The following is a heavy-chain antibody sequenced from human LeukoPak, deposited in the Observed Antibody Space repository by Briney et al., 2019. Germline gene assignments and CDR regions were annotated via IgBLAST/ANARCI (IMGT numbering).Heavy chain of an antibody. J-gene: IGHJ3*02. D-gene: IGHD5-24*01. Sequence: KAGESLKISCKGSGYDFPRHWIGWVRQMAGRGLEWMGTNHPGDANIDIGYSPSFQGQVTISADKSISTAYLQWSSLRASDTAMYYCARQRSRDGYNYDGFDIWGQGTMVTVPS. CDR3: ARQRSRDGYNYDGFDI. CDR1: GYDFPRHW. CDR2: NHPGDANIDI. V-gene: IGHV5-51*01.